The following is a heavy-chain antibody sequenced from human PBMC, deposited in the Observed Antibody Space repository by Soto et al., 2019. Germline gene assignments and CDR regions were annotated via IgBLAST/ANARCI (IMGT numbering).Heavy chain of an antibody. V-gene: IGHV3-30-3*01. J-gene: IGHJ5*02. CDR1: GFTFSSYA. CDR3: AREVTMVRGVIIPWFDP. D-gene: IGHD3-10*01. Sequence: GGSLRLCCAASGFTFSSYAMHWVRQAPGKGLEWVAVISYDGSNKYYADSVKGRFTISRDNSKNTLYLQMNSLRAEDTAVYYCAREVTMVRGVIIPWFDPWGQGTLVTVSS. CDR2: ISYDGSNK.